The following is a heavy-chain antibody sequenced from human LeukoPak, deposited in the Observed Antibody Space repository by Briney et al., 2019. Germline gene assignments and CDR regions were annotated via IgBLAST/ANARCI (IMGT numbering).Heavy chain of an antibody. J-gene: IGHJ4*02. D-gene: IGHD3-22*01. CDR3: ARDMYYYDSSGYYYFDY. CDR1: GFTFSSYS. V-gene: IGHV3-21*01. Sequence: GGSLRLPCAASGFTFSSYSMNWVRQAPGKGLEWVSSISSSSSYIYYADSVKGRFTISRDNAKNSLYLQMNSLRAEDTAVYYCARDMYYYDSSGYYYFDYWGQGTLVTVSS. CDR2: ISSSSSYI.